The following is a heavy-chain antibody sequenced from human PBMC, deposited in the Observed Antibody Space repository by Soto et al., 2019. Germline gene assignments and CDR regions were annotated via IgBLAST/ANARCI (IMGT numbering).Heavy chain of an antibody. Sequence: GESLKISCKGSGYTFTSYWISWVRQMPGKGLEWMGRIGPSDSYTNYSPSFQGHVTISADKSISTAYLQWSSLKASDTAMYYCARPDSSSGLFPDYWGQGTLVTVSS. CDR3: ARPDSSSGLFPDY. D-gene: IGHD3-22*01. J-gene: IGHJ4*02. CDR1: GYTFTSYW. CDR2: IGPSDSYT. V-gene: IGHV5-10-1*01.